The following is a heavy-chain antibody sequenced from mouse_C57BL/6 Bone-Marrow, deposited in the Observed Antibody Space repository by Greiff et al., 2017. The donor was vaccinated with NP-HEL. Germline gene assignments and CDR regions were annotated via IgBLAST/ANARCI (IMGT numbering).Heavy chain of an antibody. CDR1: GFTFSSYG. Sequence: EVQVVESGGDLVKPGGSLKLSCAASGFTFSSYGMSWVRQTPDKRLEWVATISSGGSYTYYPDSVKGRFTISRDNAKNTLYLQMSSLKSEDTAMYYCARRVYSNYEDYYAMDYWGQGTSVTVSS. D-gene: IGHD2-5*01. V-gene: IGHV5-6*01. CDR2: ISSGGSYT. CDR3: ARRVYSNYEDYYAMDY. J-gene: IGHJ4*01.